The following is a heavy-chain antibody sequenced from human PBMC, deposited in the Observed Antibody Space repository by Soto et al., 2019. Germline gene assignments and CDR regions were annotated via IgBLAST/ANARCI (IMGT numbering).Heavy chain of an antibody. CDR3: TTDPEPL. V-gene: IGHV3-53*01. Sequence: GGSLRLSCAASGFTVSSNYMSWVRQAPGKGLEWVSVIYSGGNTYYADSVKGRFTISRDDSKNTLYLQMNSLKTEDTAVYYCTTDPEPLWGQGTLVTVSS. J-gene: IGHJ4*02. CDR2: IYSGGNT. CDR1: GFTVSSNY.